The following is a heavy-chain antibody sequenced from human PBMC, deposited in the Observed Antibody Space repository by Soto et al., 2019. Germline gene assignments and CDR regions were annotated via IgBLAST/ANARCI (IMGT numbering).Heavy chain of an antibody. D-gene: IGHD3-22*01. V-gene: IGHV1-46*01. J-gene: IGHJ3*02. CDR2: INPSGGST. Sequence: ASVKVSCKASGYTFTSYYMHWVRQAPGQGLEWMGIINPSGGSTSYAQKFQGRVTMTRDTSTSTVYMELSSLRSEDTAVYYCARDTYYYDSSSYSGQTLDAFDIWGQGTMVTVSS. CDR3: ARDTYYYDSSSYSGQTLDAFDI. CDR1: GYTFTSYY.